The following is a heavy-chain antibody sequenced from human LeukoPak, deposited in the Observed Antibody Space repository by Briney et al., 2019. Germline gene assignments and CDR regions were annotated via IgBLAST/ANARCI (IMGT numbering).Heavy chain of an antibody. Sequence: SETLSLTCTVSGGSISSGSYYWSWIRQPAGKGLEWIGRTYTSGSTNYNPSLKSRVTISVDTSKNQFSLKLSSVTAADTAVYYCARVRGGTYNHYFDYWGQGTLVTVSS. V-gene: IGHV4-61*02. D-gene: IGHD5-24*01. CDR3: ARVRGGTYNHYFDY. CDR1: GGSISSGSYY. J-gene: IGHJ4*02. CDR2: TYTSGST.